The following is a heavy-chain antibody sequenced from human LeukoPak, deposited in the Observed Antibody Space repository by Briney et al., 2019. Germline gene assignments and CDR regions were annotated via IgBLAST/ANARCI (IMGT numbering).Heavy chain of an antibody. D-gene: IGHD5-18*01. J-gene: IGHJ4*02. CDR2: MNPISGDT. CDR3: AKDPRDHTYGWSWRYFDY. CDR1: GYTFTSYD. V-gene: IGHV1-8*01. Sequence: GASVKVSCKASGYTFTSYDVNWVRQATGQGLEWMGWMNPISGDTGYALKFQGRVTMSRNTSISTAYMELGSLRSEDTAVYYCAKDPRDHTYGWSWRYFDYWGQGTLVTVSS.